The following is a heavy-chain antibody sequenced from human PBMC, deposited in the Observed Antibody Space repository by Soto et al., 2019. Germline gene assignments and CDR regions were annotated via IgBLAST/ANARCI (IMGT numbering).Heavy chain of an antibody. CDR3: ARLHRGVAAAGFLIDY. J-gene: IGHJ4*02. CDR2: IYPVDSDT. V-gene: IGHV5-51*01. D-gene: IGHD6-13*01. CDR1: GYSFTSYC. Sequence: PGESLLNSCKGSGYSFTSYCIGWVRQMPGKGLEWMGIIYPVDSDTRYSPSFQGKVTISADKSISTAYLQWSSLKASDTAMYYCARLHRGVAAAGFLIDYWGQGTLVIVSS.